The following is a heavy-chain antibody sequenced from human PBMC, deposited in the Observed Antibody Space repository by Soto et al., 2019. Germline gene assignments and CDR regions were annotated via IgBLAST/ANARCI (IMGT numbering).Heavy chain of an antibody. J-gene: IGHJ5*02. D-gene: IGHD4-17*01. V-gene: IGHV4-34*01. Sequence: TSETLSLTCAVYGGSFSGYYWSWIRQPPGKGLEWIGEINHSGSTNYNPSLKSRVTISVDTSKNQFSLKLSSVTAADTAMYYCARDMYRSDYFVKCFEPWGQETLFTFS. CDR1: GGSFSGYY. CDR2: INHSGST. CDR3: ARDMYRSDYFVKCFEP.